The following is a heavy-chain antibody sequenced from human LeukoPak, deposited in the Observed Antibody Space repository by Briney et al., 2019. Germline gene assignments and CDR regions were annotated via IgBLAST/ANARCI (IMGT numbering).Heavy chain of an antibody. Sequence: GGSLRLSCAASGFTFSSYAMSWVRQAPGKGLEWVSAISGSGGSTYYADSVKGRFTISRDNSKNTLYLQMNSLIAEDTAVYYCAKSQESWSPFYYYGMDVWGQGTTVTVSS. CDR2: ISGSGGST. CDR3: AKSQESWSPFYYYGMDV. V-gene: IGHV3-23*01. D-gene: IGHD3-10*01. J-gene: IGHJ6*02. CDR1: GFTFSSYA.